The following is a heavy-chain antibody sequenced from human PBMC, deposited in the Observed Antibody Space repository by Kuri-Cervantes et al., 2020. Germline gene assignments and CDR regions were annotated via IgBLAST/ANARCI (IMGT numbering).Heavy chain of an antibody. V-gene: IGHV1-18*01. CDR2: ISAYNGDT. CDR3: ARHLAAPGAFDI. J-gene: IGHJ3*02. Sequence: ASVKVSCKVFGYTVTELSIRWVRQAPGRGLEWMGWISAYNGDTNYAQKLQGRVTMTTDTSTSTAYMELSSLRSEDTAVYYCARHLAAPGAFDIWGQGTMVTVSS. CDR1: GYTVTELS. D-gene: IGHD6-25*01.